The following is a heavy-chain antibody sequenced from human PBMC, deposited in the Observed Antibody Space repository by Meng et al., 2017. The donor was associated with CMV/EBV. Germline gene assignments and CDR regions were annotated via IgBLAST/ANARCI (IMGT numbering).Heavy chain of an antibody. V-gene: IGHV1-69*05. CDR1: PFRSYA. Sequence: PFRSYAISWVRQAPGQGLEWMGGIIPIFGTANYAQKFQGRVTITTDESTSTAYMELSSLRSDDTATYYCARLITIFGVLRPRGFDPWGLGTLVTVSS. CDR3: ARLITIFGVLRPRGFDP. CDR2: IIPIFGTA. D-gene: IGHD3-3*01. J-gene: IGHJ5*02.